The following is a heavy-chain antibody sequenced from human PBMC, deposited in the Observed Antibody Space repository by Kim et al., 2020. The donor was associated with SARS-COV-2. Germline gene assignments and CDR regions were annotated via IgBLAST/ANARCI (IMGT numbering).Heavy chain of an antibody. Sequence: YADSVKGRFTIARDNAKTSLYLQMNSLRAEDAALYYCVRDRYYGSGTFDYWGQGTLVTVSS. D-gene: IGHD3-10*01. V-gene: IGHV3-48*03. CDR3: VRDRYYGSGTFDY. J-gene: IGHJ4*02.